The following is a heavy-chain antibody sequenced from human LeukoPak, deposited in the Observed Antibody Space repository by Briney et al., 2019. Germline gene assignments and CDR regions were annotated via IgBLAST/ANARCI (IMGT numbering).Heavy chain of an antibody. CDR3: ARARQYYYDRSGSFDY. CDR2: INPSGGST. D-gene: IGHD3-22*01. J-gene: IGHJ4*02. Sequence: VASVKVSCKASGYTFTSYYMHRVRQAPGQGLEWMGIINPSGGSTSYAQKFQGRVTMTRDTSTSTVYMELSSLRSEDTAVYYCARARQYYYDRSGSFDYWGQGTLVTVSS. V-gene: IGHV1-46*01. CDR1: GYTFTSYY.